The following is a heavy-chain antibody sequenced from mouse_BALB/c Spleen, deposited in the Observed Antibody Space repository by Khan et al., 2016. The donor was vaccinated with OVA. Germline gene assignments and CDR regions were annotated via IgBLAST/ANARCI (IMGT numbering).Heavy chain of an antibody. CDR3: ASYYGSSYFDY. Sequence: EVQLQESGPGLVKPSQSLSLTCTVPGYSITSDYAWNWIRQFPGNKLEWMGYISYSGSTSYNPSLKSRISITRDTSKNQFFLQLNSVTTEDTATYYCASYYGSSYFDYWGQGTTLTVSS. CDR1: GYSITSDYA. J-gene: IGHJ2*01. D-gene: IGHD1-1*01. CDR2: ISYSGST. V-gene: IGHV3-2*02.